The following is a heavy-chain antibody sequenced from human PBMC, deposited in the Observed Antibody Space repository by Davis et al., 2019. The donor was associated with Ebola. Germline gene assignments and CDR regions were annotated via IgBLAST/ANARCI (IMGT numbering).Heavy chain of an antibody. CDR3: ARDRDTMIGIYFDY. CDR1: GGTFTSYA. Sequence: ASVKVSCKASGGTFTSYAMHWVRQAPGQRLEWMGWINAGNGNTKYSQKFQGRVTITRDTSASTAYMELSSLRSEDTAVYYCARDRDTMIGIYFDYWGQGTLVTVSS. D-gene: IGHD3-22*01. J-gene: IGHJ4*02. CDR2: INAGNGNT. V-gene: IGHV1-3*01.